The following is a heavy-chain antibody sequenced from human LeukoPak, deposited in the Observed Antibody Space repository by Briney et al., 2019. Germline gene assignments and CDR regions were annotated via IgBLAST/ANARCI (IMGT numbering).Heavy chain of an antibody. CDR1: GVTFSNYG. CDR2: IRHDGSHK. J-gene: IGHJ4*02. CDR3: ALMRDGYTQ. D-gene: IGHD5-24*01. Sequence: GGSLRLSCAASGVTFSNYGMHWVRQAPGKGLEWVTFIRHDGSHKSYADSVKGRFTISRDNSKNTLYLQMNNLRAEDTAVYYCALMRDGYTQWGQGTLVTVSS. V-gene: IGHV3-30*02.